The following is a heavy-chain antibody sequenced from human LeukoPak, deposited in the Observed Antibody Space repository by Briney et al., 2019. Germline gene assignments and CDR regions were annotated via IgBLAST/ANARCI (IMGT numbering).Heavy chain of an antibody. CDR3: ARLDWRSGGSGSFDY. CDR1: GGSISRYY. V-gene: IGHV4-59*05. D-gene: IGHD6-25*01. Sequence: SETLSLTCTVSGGSISRYYWSWIRQPPGKGLEWIGGIYYSGSTYYNPSLKSRVTISVDTSKNQFSLKLSSVTAADTAVYSCARLDWRSGGSGSFDYWGQGTQVTVSS. J-gene: IGHJ4*02. CDR2: IYYSGST.